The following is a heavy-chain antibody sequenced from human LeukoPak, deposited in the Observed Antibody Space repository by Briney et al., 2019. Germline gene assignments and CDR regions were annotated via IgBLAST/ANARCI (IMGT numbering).Heavy chain of an antibody. D-gene: IGHD3-10*01. V-gene: IGHV3-33*08. CDR1: GFTFSSYE. CDR2: ICYDGDNK. Sequence: GGSLRLSCAASGFTFSSYEMNWVRQAPGKGLEWVAVICYDGDNKDYTDSVRGRFTISRDNSKNTLYLQMNSLSAEDTAVYYCARNFQNYYGSGSCYSDLDHWGQGTLVTVSS. J-gene: IGHJ4*02. CDR3: ARNFQNYYGSGSCYSDLDH.